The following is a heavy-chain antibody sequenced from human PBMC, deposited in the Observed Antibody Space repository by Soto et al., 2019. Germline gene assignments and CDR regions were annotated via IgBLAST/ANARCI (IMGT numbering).Heavy chain of an antibody. D-gene: IGHD3-16*01. CDR3: AKDVDRLGELWGYFQN. CDR2: INWNGVNK. V-gene: IGHV3-9*01. CDR1: GFMFEDYA. J-gene: IGHJ1*01. Sequence: EVQLVESGGGLEQPGRSLRLSCAVSGFMFEDYAMHWVRQAPGKGLEWVSGINWNGVNKGYADSVQGRFAISRDNAKKSLCLQMNYLRPEDTALYFCAKDVDRLGELWGYFQNWGQGTLVTVSS.